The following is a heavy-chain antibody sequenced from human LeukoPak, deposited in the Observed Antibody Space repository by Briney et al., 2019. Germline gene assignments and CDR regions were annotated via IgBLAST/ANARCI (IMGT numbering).Heavy chain of an antibody. CDR2: TYHSGFT. CDR3: AREWAAFDI. CDR1: GASMSAFI. V-gene: IGHV4-59*01. Sequence: SAQLCSPWTVPGASMSAFIWSGSRQPPGKGVWGFGYTYHSGFTDYNPTLKSRVTISVDTSNSQFSLRLNSVTAADTAVYYCAREWAAFDIWGQGTMVTVSS. J-gene: IGHJ3*02. D-gene: IGHD1-26*01.